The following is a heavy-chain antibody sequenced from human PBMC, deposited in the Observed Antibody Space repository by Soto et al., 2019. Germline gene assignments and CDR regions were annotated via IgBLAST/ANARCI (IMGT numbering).Heavy chain of an antibody. CDR1: VFVLRRYS. CDR3: ARGAAFIGLDY. Sequence: SRRLICTVTVFVLRRYSMNWVRQAPGKGLEWVSSIGTSGSYIYDTDSVKGRFTISRDNTKDSLYLQMNSLRAEDTAIYYCARGAAFIGLDYWGQGP. D-gene: IGHD6-25*01. J-gene: IGHJ4*02. CDR2: IGTSGSYI. V-gene: IGHV3-21*01.